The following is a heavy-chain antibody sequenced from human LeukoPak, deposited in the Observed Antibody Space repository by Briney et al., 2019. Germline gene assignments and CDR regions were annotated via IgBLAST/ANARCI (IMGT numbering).Heavy chain of an antibody. V-gene: IGHV1-2*02. CDR3: ARDRWNPYYYYYMDV. CDR2: INPNSGGT. D-gene: IGHD1-1*01. Sequence: ASVKVSCKASGYTFTGYYMHWVRQAPGQGLEWMGWINPNSGGTNYAQKLQGRVTMTTDTSTSTAYMELRSLRSDDTAVYYCARDRWNPYYYYYMDVWGKGTTVTISS. J-gene: IGHJ6*03. CDR1: GYTFTGYY.